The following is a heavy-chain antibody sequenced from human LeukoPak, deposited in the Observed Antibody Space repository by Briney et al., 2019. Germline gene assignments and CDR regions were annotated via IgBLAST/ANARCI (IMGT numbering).Heavy chain of an antibody. CDR2: ISWDGGST. CDR3: AKDISRWYSYGQWGAFDI. J-gene: IGHJ3*02. Sequence: GGSLRLSCAASGFTFDDYAMHWVRQAPGKGLEWVSLISWDGGSTYYADSVKGRFTISRDNGKNSLYLQMNSLRAEDTALYYCAKDISRWYSYGQWGAFDIWGQGTMVTVSS. CDR1: GFTFDDYA. D-gene: IGHD5-18*01. V-gene: IGHV3-43D*03.